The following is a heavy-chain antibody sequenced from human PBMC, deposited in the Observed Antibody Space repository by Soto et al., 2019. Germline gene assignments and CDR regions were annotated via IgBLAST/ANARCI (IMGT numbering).Heavy chain of an antibody. V-gene: IGHV4-31*03. CDR1: GVTVSSGACY. J-gene: IGHJ4*02. D-gene: IGHD6-13*01. CDR2: IYYTGST. CDR3: ARYRFSGSKWSKFDY. Sequence: SETLSLTCTVSGVTVSSGACYWSWIRQRPGKGLEWIGNIYYTGSTYYSPSLKSRVVISLDTSKNQFSLSLSSVTAADTAIYYCARYRFSGSKWSKFDYWGQGTLVTVSS.